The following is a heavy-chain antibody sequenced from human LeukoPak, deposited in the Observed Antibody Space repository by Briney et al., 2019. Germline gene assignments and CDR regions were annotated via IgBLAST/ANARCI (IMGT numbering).Heavy chain of an antibody. J-gene: IGHJ4*02. D-gene: IGHD3-10*01. V-gene: IGHV4-34*01. CDR1: GESFSGYY. CDR3: ARTVTYYYGEGSYGHLSVPGTIDY. CDR2: INHRGST. Sequence: PAETLSLTCAVYGESFSGYYWTWIRQPPGKGLEWIGEINHRGSTNYNPSLKSRVTISADTSKNQFSLKLSSVTAADTAVYYCARTVTYYYGEGSYGHLSVPGTIDYWGQGTPVTVSS.